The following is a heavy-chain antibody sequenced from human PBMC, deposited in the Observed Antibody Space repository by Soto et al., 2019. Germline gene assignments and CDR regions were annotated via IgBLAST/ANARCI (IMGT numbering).Heavy chain of an antibody. CDR1: GFTFSSYA. CDR2: ISGSGGST. D-gene: IGHD5-12*01. J-gene: IGHJ4*02. CDR3: AKVCGSDIVATISNRYFDY. Sequence: GGSLRLSCAASGFTFSSYAMSWVRQAPGKGLEWVSAISGSGGSTYYADSVKGRFTISRDNSKNTLYLQMNSLRAEDTAVYYCAKVCGSDIVATISNRYFDYWGQGTLVTVSS. V-gene: IGHV3-23*01.